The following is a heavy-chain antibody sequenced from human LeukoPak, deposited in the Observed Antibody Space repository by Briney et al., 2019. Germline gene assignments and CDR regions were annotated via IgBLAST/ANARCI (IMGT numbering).Heavy chain of an antibody. J-gene: IGHJ4*02. CDR1: GFTLSSCE. CDR2: ISRTGISI. Sequence: PGGSLRLSCAASGFTLSSCEMNWVRLAPGRGLEWISYISRTGISIYYADSVKGRFTISRDSAKNSLYLQMNSLRAEDTAVYYCARGPYSSNWYVDYWGQGTLVTVAS. CDR3: ARGPYSSNWYVDY. D-gene: IGHD6-13*01. V-gene: IGHV3-48*03.